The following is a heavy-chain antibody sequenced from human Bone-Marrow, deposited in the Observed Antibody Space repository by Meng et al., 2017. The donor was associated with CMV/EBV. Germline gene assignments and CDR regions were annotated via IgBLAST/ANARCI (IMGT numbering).Heavy chain of an antibody. CDR1: GGTFSSYA. D-gene: IGHD6-13*01. V-gene: IGHV1-69*05. CDR3: ARGVPYSSSWYVY. J-gene: IGHJ4*02. CDR2: IIPILGTA. Sequence: SVKVSCKASGGTFSSYAISWVRQAPGQGLEWMGGIIPILGTANYAQKFQGRVTITTDESTSTAYMELSSLRSEDTAVYYCARGVPYSSSWYVYWGQGTLVTVSS.